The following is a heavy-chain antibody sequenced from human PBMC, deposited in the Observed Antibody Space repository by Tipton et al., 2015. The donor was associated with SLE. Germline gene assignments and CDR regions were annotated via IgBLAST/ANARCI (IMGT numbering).Heavy chain of an antibody. CDR1: GGSISSSYY. V-gene: IGHV4-39*07. CDR2: ISYTGST. Sequence: TLSLTCTVSGGSISSSYYWGWIRQSPGKGLEWIGSISYTGSTYYNPSLKSRVTISVDMSKNQVSLKLSSVTAADTALYYCARHFSGSYSFDYWGQGKLVTVSS. CDR3: ARHFSGSYSFDY. D-gene: IGHD1-26*01. J-gene: IGHJ4*02.